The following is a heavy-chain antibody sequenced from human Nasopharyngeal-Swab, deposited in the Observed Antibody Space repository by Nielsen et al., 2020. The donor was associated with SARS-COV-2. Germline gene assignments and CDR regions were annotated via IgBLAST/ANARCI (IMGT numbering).Heavy chain of an antibody. V-gene: IGHV3-48*04. CDR3: ARFSNKGNRYWFFDL. CDR2: ISNGGSII. D-gene: IGHD1-14*01. J-gene: IGHJ2*01. CDR1: GFPFSDYS. Sequence: GESLKISCAASGFPFSDYSMNWVRQAPGKGLEWVSYISNGGSIIYYADSVKGRFTISRDNAGTSLSLQINSLRAEDTAVYYCARFSNKGNRYWFFDLWGRGTLVTVSS.